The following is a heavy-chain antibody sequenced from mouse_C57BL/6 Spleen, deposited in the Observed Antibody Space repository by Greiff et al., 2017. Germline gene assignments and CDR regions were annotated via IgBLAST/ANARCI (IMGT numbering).Heavy chain of an antibody. D-gene: IGHD1-1*01. CDR1: GFTFNTYA. CDR2: IRSKSSNYAT. Sequence: EVHLVESGGGLVQPKGSLKLSCAASGFTFNTYAMHWVRQAPGKGLEWVARIRSKSSNYATYYADSVKDRFTISRDDSQSMLYLQMNNLKTEDTAMYYCVREGLRAFYYAMDYWGQGTSVTVSS. V-gene: IGHV10-3*01. J-gene: IGHJ4*01. CDR3: VREGLRAFYYAMDY.